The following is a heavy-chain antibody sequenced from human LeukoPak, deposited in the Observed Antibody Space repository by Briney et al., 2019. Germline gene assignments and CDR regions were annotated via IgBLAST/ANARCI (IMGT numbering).Heavy chain of an antibody. CDR3: TREAPGGPYFDY. J-gene: IGHJ4*02. D-gene: IGHD2-15*01. CDR1: EYTFTDYY. CDR2: INPNSDGT. Sequence: ASVKVSCKASEYTFTDYYIHWVRQAPGQGLEWMGWINPNSDGTVYAQKFQGRVTMTSDTSISTAYMDLSRLQSDDTAVYYCTREAPGGPYFDYWGQGTLVTVSS. V-gene: IGHV1-2*02.